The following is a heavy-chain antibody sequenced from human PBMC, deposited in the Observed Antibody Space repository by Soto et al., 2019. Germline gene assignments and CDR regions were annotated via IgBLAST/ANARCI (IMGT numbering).Heavy chain of an antibody. J-gene: IGHJ1*01. D-gene: IGHD3-10*01. CDR2: IYHSGST. CDR3: GTTINMVRGVIIMPCQH. Sequence: SETLSLTCAVSGGSISSSNWWSWVRQPPGKGLEWIGEIYHSGSTNYNPSLKSRVTISVDKSKNQFSLKLSSVTAADTAVYYWGTTINMVRGVIIMPCQHWGQGALVTVSS. CDR1: GGSISSSNW. V-gene: IGHV4-4*02.